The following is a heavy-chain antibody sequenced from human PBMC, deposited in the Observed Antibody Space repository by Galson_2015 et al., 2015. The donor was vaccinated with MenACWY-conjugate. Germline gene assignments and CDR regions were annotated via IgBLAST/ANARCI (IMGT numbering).Heavy chain of an antibody. D-gene: IGHD2-15*01. V-gene: IGHV1-24*01. CDR2: VDPENGEI. J-gene: IGHJ6*02. Sequence: SVKVSCKVSGSSLRELFMHWVRQAPGEGLEWMGGVDPENGEITYAQKFQGRVSMTEDTSTDTGYMELRSLRSEDTAVYYCASVRAGYCLSGTCYGLDVWGQGATVTVSS. CDR3: ASVRAGYCLSGTCYGLDV. CDR1: GSSLRELF.